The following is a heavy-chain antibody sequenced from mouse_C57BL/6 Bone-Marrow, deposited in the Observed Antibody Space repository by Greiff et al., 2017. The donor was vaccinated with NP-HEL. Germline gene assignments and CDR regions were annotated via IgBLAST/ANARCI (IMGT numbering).Heavy chain of an antibody. CDR1: GYSITSGYY. CDR3: ASLGSSYDFDY. D-gene: IGHD1-1*01. J-gene: IGHJ2*01. Sequence: VQLQQSGPGLVKPSQSLSLTCSVTGYSITSGYYWNWIRQFPGNKLEWMGYISYDGSNNYNPSLKNRISIPRDTSKNQLFLKLNPVTTEDTATYYCASLGSSYDFDYWGQGTTLTVSS. CDR2: ISYDGSN. V-gene: IGHV3-6*01.